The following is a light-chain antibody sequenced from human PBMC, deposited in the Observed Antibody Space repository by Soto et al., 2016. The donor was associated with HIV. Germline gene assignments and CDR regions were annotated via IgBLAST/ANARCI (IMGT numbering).Light chain of an antibody. CDR2: TTS. CDR3: QHYYSTPWT. Sequence: DIQMTQSPSSLSASVGDRVIITRRASQTIRKYLNWYQQRPGKAPVLLISTTSSLQSGVASRFSGSGSGAEFTLTISNLQPEDFATYYCQHYYSTPWTFGQGTKVEIK. CDR1: QTIRKY. V-gene: IGKV1-39*01. J-gene: IGKJ1*01.